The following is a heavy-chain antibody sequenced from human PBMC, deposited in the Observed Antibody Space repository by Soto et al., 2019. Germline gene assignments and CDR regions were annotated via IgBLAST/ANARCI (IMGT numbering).Heavy chain of an antibody. CDR3: ARVRPLDTAMDTIDYDSSGYNWFDP. CDR2: IYYSGST. J-gene: IGHJ5*02. D-gene: IGHD3-22*01. CDR1: GGSISSGGYY. V-gene: IGHV4-31*03. Sequence: QVQLQESGPGLVKPSQTLSLTCTVSGGSISSGGYYWSWIRQHPGKGLEWIGYIYYSGSTYYNPSLKSRVTISVDTSKNQFSLKLSSVTAADTAVYYCARVRPLDTAMDTIDYDSSGYNWFDPWGQGTLVTVSS.